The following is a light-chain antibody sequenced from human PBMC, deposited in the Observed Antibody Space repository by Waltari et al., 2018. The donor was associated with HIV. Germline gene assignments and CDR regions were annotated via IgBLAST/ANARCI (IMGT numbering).Light chain of an antibody. V-gene: IGLV3-19*01. Sequence: SSELTQAPAVSVALGQTVRITCQGDSLRIFFASWYQHKPGQAPVLVIYGQNNRPSGIPDRFSVSNSGNTTSLTITGAQAEDEADYYCNARDSSGVVVGGGTKLTVL. J-gene: IGLJ2*01. CDR2: GQN. CDR3: NARDSSGVV. CDR1: SLRIFF.